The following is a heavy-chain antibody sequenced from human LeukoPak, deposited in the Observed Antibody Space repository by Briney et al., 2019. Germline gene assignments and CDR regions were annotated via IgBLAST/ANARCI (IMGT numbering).Heavy chain of an antibody. J-gene: IGHJ4*02. CDR1: GFTFSNYA. D-gene: IGHD3-16*02. CDR2: ISNSGGSA. CDR3: AKGLRLGELSSGFDY. V-gene: IGHV3-23*01. Sequence: PGRSLRLSCGASGFTFSNYAMSWVRQAPGKGLEWVSGISNSGGSAYYADSVKGRFTISRDNSRNTLYLQMNSLRAEDTALYYCAKGLRLGELSSGFDYWGQGTLVTVSS.